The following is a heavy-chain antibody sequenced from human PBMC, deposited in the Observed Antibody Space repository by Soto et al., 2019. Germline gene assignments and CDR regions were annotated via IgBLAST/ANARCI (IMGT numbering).Heavy chain of an antibody. Sequence: GGSLRLSCAASGLSFSDYDMSWIRQAPGKGLEWLGYISASGTTISIADSVKGRFTISRDNAKNTLYLQMSSLRVEDTALYYCVCFECGRTAVVTAMEANGYWGQGTLVTVSS. CDR3: VCFECGRTAVVTAMEANGY. V-gene: IGHV3-11*04. J-gene: IGHJ4*02. CDR2: ISASGTTI. CDR1: GLSFSDYD. D-gene: IGHD2-21*02.